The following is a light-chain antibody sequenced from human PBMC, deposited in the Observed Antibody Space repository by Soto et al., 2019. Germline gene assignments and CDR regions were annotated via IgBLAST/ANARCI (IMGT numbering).Light chain of an antibody. CDR1: SSNIGSNY. J-gene: IGLJ3*02. V-gene: IGLV1-47*02. CDR3: AAWDDSLSVNWV. Sequence: QAVVTQPPSASGTPGQRVTISCSGSSSNIGSNYVYWYQQLPGTAPKLLIYSNNQRPSGVPDRFSGSKSGTSASLAISGLRSEDEADYYCAAWDDSLSVNWVFGGGTQLTVL. CDR2: SNN.